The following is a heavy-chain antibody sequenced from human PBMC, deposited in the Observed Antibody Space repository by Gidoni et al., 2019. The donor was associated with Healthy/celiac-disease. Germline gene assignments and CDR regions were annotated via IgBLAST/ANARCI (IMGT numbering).Heavy chain of an antibody. D-gene: IGHD6-6*01. CDR2: IYPGDSDT. Sequence: EVQLVQSGAEVKKPGESLKISCKGSGSIFTSYWIGWVRQMPGNGLEWMGIIYPGDSDTRYSPSFQGQVTISADKSISTVYLQWSSLKASDTAMYYCARGKFIAARRGGWFDPWGQGTLVTVSS. CDR3: ARGKFIAARRGGWFDP. J-gene: IGHJ5*02. V-gene: IGHV5-51*01. CDR1: GSIFTSYW.